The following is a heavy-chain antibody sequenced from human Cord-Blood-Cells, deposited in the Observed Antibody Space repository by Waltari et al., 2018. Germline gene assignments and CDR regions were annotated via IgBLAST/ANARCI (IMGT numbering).Heavy chain of an antibody. Sequence: QVQLVESGGGVVQPGRSLRLSCAASGFTFSSYAMHWVRQAPGKGLGWVAVISYDGSNKYYADSVKDRFTISRDNSKNTLYLQMNSLRAEDTAVYYCARETTHYYYGMDVWGQGTTVTVSS. V-gene: IGHV3-30-3*01. CDR3: ARETTHYYYGMDV. J-gene: IGHJ6*02. CDR2: ISYDGSNK. CDR1: GFTFSSYA. D-gene: IGHD4-4*01.